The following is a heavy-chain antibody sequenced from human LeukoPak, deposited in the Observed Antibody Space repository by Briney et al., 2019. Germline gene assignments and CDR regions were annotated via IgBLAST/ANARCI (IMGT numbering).Heavy chain of an antibody. V-gene: IGHV1-69*05. D-gene: IGHD3-10*01. J-gene: IGHJ4*02. CDR1: GGTFSSYA. CDR3: AREDGSGSYYHDY. CDR2: IIPIFGTA. Sequence: GASVKVSCTASGGTFSSYAISWVRQAPGQGLEWMGGIIPIFGTANYAQKLQGRVTMTTDTSTSTAYMELSSLRSEDTAVYYCAREDGSGSYYHDYWGQGTLVTVSS.